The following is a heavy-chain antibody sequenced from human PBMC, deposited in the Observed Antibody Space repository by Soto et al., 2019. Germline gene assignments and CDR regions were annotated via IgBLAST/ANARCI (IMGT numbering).Heavy chain of an antibody. J-gene: IGHJ1*01. CDR3: AKDVHYDILTGIEYFHH. CDR1: GFTFSGYA. CDR2: ISGSAAST. Sequence: EVQLLGSGGGLVQPGGSLRLSCAASGFTFSGYAMSCVRQAPGKGLEWVSGISGSAASTNYADSVKGRFTISRDNSNSTLYLQMNSLRAEDTAVYYCAKDVHYDILTGIEYFHHWAQGTLVTVSS. V-gene: IGHV3-23*01. D-gene: IGHD3-9*01.